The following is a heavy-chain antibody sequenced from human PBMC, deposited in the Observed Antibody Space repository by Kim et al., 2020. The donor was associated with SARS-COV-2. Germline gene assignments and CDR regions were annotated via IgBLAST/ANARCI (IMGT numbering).Heavy chain of an antibody. CDR1: GYTFTSYA. Sequence: ASVKVSCKASGYTFTSYAMHWVRQAPGQRLEWMGWINAGNGNTKYSQKFQGRVTITRDTSASTAYMELSSLRSEDTAVYYCARDRGSGGDCYYDYWGQGTLVTVSS. J-gene: IGHJ4*02. V-gene: IGHV1-3*01. D-gene: IGHD2-21*02. CDR3: ARDRGSGGDCYYDY. CDR2: INAGNGNT.